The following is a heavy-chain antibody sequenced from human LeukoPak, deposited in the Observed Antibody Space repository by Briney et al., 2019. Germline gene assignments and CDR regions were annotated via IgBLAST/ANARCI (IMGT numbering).Heavy chain of an antibody. CDR1: GVSMNDHY. Sequence: SETLSLTCSVSGVSMNDHYWSWIRQSPGKGLEWIGYIYGGGTTYYNPSLNSRVTMSMDSSKNRFSLNLSSVTAADTALYYCASRPGDSTWHGVFDFWSRGTLVTVSS. D-gene: IGHD6-13*01. J-gene: IGHJ4*02. CDR3: ASRPGDSTWHGVFDF. V-gene: IGHV4-59*11. CDR2: IYGGGTT.